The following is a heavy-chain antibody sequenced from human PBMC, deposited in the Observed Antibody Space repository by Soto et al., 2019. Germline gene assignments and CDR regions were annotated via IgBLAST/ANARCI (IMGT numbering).Heavy chain of an antibody. CDR1: GYSFTSYW. CDR2: IYPGDSDT. Sequence: PGESLKISCKGSGYSFTSYWIGWVRQMPGKGLEWMGIIYPGDSDTRYSPSFQGQVTISADKSISTAYLPWSSLKASDTAMYYCARFDWHIVVVTATPHDAFDIWGQGSMVTVSS. CDR3: ARFDWHIVVVTATPHDAFDI. D-gene: IGHD2-21*02. V-gene: IGHV5-51*01. J-gene: IGHJ3*02.